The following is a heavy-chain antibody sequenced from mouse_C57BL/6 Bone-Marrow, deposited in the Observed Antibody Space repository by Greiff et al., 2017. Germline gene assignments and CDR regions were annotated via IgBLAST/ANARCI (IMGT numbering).Heavy chain of an antibody. CDR2: ISSGGSYT. J-gene: IGHJ2*01. CDR1: GFTFSSYG. Sequence: EVKLMESGGDLVKPGGSLKLSCAASGFTFSSYGMSWVRQTPDKRLEWVATISSGGSYTYYPDSVKGRFTISRDNAKNTLYLQMSSLKSEDTAMYYCARRGTTLEGDYWGQGTTLTVSS. D-gene: IGHD1-1*01. CDR3: ARRGTTLEGDY. V-gene: IGHV5-6*02.